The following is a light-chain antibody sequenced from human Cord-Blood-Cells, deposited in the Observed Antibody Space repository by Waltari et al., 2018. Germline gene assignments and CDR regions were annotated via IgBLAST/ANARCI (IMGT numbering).Light chain of an antibody. CDR2: GAS. CDR3: QQYGSSYT. Sequence: EIVLTQSPDTLSLSQGERATLSCRASQSVSSSYLAWYQQKPGQAPRLLIYGASSRATGIPDRFSGSGSGTDFTLTISRLEPEDFAVYYCQQYGSSYTFGQGTKLEIK. J-gene: IGKJ2*01. CDR1: QSVSSSY. V-gene: IGKV3-20*01.